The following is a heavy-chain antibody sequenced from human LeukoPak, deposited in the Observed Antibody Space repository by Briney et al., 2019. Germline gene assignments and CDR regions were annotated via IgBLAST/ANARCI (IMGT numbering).Heavy chain of an antibody. CDR3: ARSIRGYSSGWYYFDY. CDR1: GGSISSSSYY. CDR2: IYYSGST. V-gene: IGHV4-39*07. D-gene: IGHD6-19*01. Sequence: PSETLSLTCTVSGGSISSSSYYWGWIRQPPGKGLEWIGSIYYSGSTYYNPSLKSRVTISVDTSKIQFSVKLSSVTAADTAVYYCARSIRGYSSGWYYFDYWGQGTLITVSS. J-gene: IGHJ4*02.